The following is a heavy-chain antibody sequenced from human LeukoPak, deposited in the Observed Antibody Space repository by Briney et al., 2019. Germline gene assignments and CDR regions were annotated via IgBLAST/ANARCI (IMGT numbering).Heavy chain of an antibody. D-gene: IGHD3-16*01. J-gene: IGHJ2*01. Sequence: GGSLRLSCAASGFTFSSYGMHWVRQAPGKGLEWVAVISYDGSNKYYADSVKGRFTISRDNSKNTLYLQMYDLRVEDTAVYSCAKNLFGSEAFSWYFDLWGRGTLVTVSS. V-gene: IGHV3-30*18. CDR2: ISYDGSNK. CDR1: GFTFSSYG. CDR3: AKNLFGSEAFSWYFDL.